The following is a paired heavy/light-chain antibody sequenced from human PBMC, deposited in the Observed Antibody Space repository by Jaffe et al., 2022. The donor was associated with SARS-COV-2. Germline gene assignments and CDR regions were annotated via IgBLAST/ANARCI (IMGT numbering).Heavy chain of an antibody. Sequence: EVQLVESGGGLVQPGGSLRLSCTTSGFTFSIYDMHWVRQVTGKGLEWVSVIGTALDTYYQDSVKGRFTISRDNAKNSLYLQMNSLRAEDTAVYFCVRMKGEWLRPKYGLDVWGRGTTVTVSS. CDR3: VRMKGEWLRPKYGLDV. D-gene: IGHD5-12*01. V-gene: IGHV3-13*01. CDR2: IGTALDT. CDR1: GFTFSIYD. J-gene: IGHJ6*02.
Light chain of an antibody. CDR1: QSLLQSNGKNY. Sequence: DIVMTQSPLSLPVTPGEPASISCRSSQSLLQSNGKNYLDWYLQKPGQSPQLLIYLGSNRASGVPDRFSGSGSGRDFTLKISRVEAEDVGDYYCMQGIEKPYTFGQGTKLEI. J-gene: IGKJ2*01. CDR2: LGS. CDR3: MQGIEKPYT. V-gene: IGKV2-28*01.